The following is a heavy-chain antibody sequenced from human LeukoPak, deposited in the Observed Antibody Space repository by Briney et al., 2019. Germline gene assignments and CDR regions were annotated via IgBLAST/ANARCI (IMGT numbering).Heavy chain of an antibody. CDR3: ARVLPRSSGWYGDYYYYMDV. CDR2: INHSGST. D-gene: IGHD6-19*01. J-gene: IGHJ6*03. CDR1: GGSFSCYY. V-gene: IGHV4-34*01. Sequence: PSETLSLTCAVYGGSFSCYYWSWIRQSPGKGLEWIGEINHSGSTNYNPSLKSRVTISVDTSKNQFSLKLSSVTPADTAVYYCARVLPRSSGWYGDYYYYMDVWGKGTTVTVSS.